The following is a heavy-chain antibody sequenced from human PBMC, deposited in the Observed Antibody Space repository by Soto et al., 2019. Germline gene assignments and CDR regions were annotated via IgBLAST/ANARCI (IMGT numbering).Heavy chain of an antibody. D-gene: IGHD3-9*01. CDR3: ALTHNYDILTEDY. CDR2: INHSGST. J-gene: IGHJ4*02. Sequence: SETLSLTCAVYGGSFSGYYWSWIRQPPGKGLEWIGEINHSGSTNYNPSLKSRVTISVDTSKNQFSLKLSSVTAADTAVYYCALTHNYDILTEDYWGQGTLVTVSS. CDR1: GGSFSGYY. V-gene: IGHV4-34*01.